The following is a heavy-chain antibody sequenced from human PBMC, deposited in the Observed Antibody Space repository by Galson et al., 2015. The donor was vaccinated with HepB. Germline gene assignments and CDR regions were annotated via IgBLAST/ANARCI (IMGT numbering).Heavy chain of an antibody. V-gene: IGHV3-15*07. CDR3: TTRFGDYYGSGIRDH. CDR2: IKSKTDGGTT. CDR1: GFTFSNAW. Sequence: SLRLSCAASGFTFSNAWMNWVRQAPGKGLEWVGRIKSKTDGGTTDYAAPVKGRFTISRDDSKNTLYLQMNSLKTEDTAVYYCTTRFGDYYGSGIRDHWGQGTLVTVSS. D-gene: IGHD3-10*01. J-gene: IGHJ4*02.